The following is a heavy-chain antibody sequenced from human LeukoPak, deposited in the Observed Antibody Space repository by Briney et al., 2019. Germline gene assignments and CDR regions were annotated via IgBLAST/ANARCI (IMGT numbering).Heavy chain of an antibody. Sequence: SETLSLTCTVSGGSISSYYWSWIRQPAGKGLEWIGRIYTSGSTNYNPSLKSRVTMSVDTSKNQFSLKLSSVTAADTAVYYCARDQAISYYYYYYYMDVWGKGTTVTISS. D-gene: IGHD2-21*01. V-gene: IGHV4-4*07. CDR2: IYTSGST. J-gene: IGHJ6*03. CDR3: ARDQAISYYYYYYYMDV. CDR1: GGSISSYY.